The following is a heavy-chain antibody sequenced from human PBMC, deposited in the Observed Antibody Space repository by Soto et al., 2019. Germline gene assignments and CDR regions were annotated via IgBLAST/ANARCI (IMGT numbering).Heavy chain of an antibody. CDR2: IHSNTCAT. J-gene: IGHJ4*02. D-gene: IGHD7-27*01. V-gene: IGHV1-2*02. Sequence: QVQLVQSGAEVKKPGASVKVSCKASGYSFTGYYIHWVRKAPGQGLEWMGMIHSNTCATNLAQKVQGRVTMTRDTCSRPAYMELSSLRSDDTAVYYCARSLIGDSYYFCYWGQGSLVSASS. CDR1: GYSFTGYY. CDR3: ARSLIGDSYYFCY.